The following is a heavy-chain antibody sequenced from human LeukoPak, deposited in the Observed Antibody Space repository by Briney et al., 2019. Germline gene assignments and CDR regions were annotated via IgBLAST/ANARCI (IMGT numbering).Heavy chain of an antibody. Sequence: SETLSLTCAVYGGSFSGYYWSWLRQPPGKGLEWWGEINHSGSTNYNPSLKSRVIISVDTSKNQFSLKRSSVTAADTAVYYCAREDSSSPTFDYWGQGTLVTVSS. CDR1: GGSFSGYY. J-gene: IGHJ4*02. V-gene: IGHV4-34*01. D-gene: IGHD6-6*01. CDR3: AREDSSSPTFDY. CDR2: INHSGST.